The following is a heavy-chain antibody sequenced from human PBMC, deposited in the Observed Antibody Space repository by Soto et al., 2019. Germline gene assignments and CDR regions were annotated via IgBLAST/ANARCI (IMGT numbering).Heavy chain of an antibody. V-gene: IGHV3-23*01. J-gene: IGHJ4*02. D-gene: IGHD1-7*01. CDR3: AKDLLSITGTLADY. Sequence: GGSLRLSCAASGFTFSSYAMSWVRQAPGKGLEWVSAISGSGGSTYYADSVKGRFTISRDNSENTLYLQMNSLRAEDTAVYYCAKDLLSITGTLADYWGQGTLVTVSS. CDR2: ISGSGGST. CDR1: GFTFSSYA.